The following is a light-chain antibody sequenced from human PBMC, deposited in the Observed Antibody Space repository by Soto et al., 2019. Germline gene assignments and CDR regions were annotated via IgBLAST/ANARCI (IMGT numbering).Light chain of an antibody. Sequence: EIVLTQSPATLSLSPVDRATLSGRASQSVSIYLAWYQQKSGQAPRLLIYDASNRATGIPARFSGSGSGTDFTLTISSLEPEDFAVYYCQQRSNWPSFGQGTRLEIK. V-gene: IGKV3-11*01. CDR3: QQRSNWPS. CDR2: DAS. CDR1: QSVSIY. J-gene: IGKJ5*01.